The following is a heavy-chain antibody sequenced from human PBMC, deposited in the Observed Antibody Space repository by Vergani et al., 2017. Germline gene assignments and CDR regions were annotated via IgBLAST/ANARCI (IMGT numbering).Heavy chain of an antibody. J-gene: IGHJ4*02. CDR2: INPSGGST. CDR3: SRPHGDILPPDPRRLDY. Sequence: QVLLVQSGAEVKKPGASVRVSCKTSVYTFTNYYIHWVRQAPGQGLEWMGIINPSGGSTTYAQQFQGRLTMTRDTSTSTVYMDLSNLRSEDTAVYYCSRPHGDILPPDPRRLDYWGQGTVVTVCS. CDR1: VYTFTNYY. V-gene: IGHV1-46*03.